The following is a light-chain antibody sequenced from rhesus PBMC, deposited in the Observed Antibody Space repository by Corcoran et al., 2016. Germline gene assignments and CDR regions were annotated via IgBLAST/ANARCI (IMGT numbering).Light chain of an antibody. CDR1: QTISSY. CDR2: AAC. Sequence: DIQMTQSPSSLSASVVDRVTITCRASQTISSYLAWSQQKPGKVPKLLIYAACSLESGVPSRFSGSGSGTDFTLTISSLQPDDFATYCCQHHNSHPFTFGPGTKLAIK. J-gene: IGKJ3*01. V-gene: IGKV1-44*01. CDR3: QHHNSHPFT.